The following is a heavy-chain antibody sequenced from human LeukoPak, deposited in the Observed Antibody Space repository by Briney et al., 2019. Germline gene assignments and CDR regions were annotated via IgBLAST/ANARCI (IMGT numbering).Heavy chain of an antibody. Sequence: SVKVSCKASGGTFSNFGISWVRQAPGQGLEWMGGIIPMFDTINYAQKFQGRVTITTDESTSTAYMELSSLRSDDTAVYYCARDVLAARHPACFDYWGQGTLVTVSS. CDR2: IIPMFDTI. D-gene: IGHD6-6*01. CDR3: ARDVLAARHPACFDY. CDR1: GGTFSNFG. J-gene: IGHJ4*02. V-gene: IGHV1-69*05.